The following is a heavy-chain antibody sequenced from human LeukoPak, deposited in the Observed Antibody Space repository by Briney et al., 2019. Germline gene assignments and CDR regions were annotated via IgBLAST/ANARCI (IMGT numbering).Heavy chain of an antibody. J-gene: IGHJ3*02. CDR1: GYTFTNYF. CDR2: INPSGGGT. Sequence: ASVKVSCKASGYTFTNYFMHWVRQAPGQGLERMGVINPSGGGTTYAQKFQGRVTITRDTSASTAYMELSSLRSEDTAVYYCARWIQLWSGAFDIWGQGTMVTVSS. CDR3: ARWIQLWSGAFDI. D-gene: IGHD5-18*01. V-gene: IGHV1-46*01.